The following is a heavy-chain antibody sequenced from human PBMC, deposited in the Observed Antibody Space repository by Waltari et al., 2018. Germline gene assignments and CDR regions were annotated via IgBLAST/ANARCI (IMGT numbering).Heavy chain of an antibody. CDR2: INAGNGNT. D-gene: IGHD2-15*01. CDR3: ARVADNREGVAFDI. Sequence: QVQLVQSGAEVKKPWASVKVSCKASGYTFTSYAMHWVRQAPGQRLEWMGWINAGNGNTKYSQKFQGRVTITRDTSASTAYMELSSLRSEDTAVYYCARVADNREGVAFDIWGQGTMVTVSS. V-gene: IGHV1-3*01. J-gene: IGHJ3*02. CDR1: GYTFTSYA.